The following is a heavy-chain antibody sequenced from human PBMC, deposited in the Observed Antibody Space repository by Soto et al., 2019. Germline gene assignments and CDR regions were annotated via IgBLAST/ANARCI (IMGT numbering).Heavy chain of an antibody. CDR3: ARDLIKYADY. CDR1: GFTFSTSA. V-gene: IGHV3-30-3*01. Sequence: PGGSLRLSCAASGFTFSTSAMHWVRQAPGKGLEWVALISYHGSNKYYADSVQGRFTISRDNSENTVYLQMNSLRPEDTAAYYCARDLIKYADYWGQGILVTVS. CDR2: ISYHGSNK. J-gene: IGHJ4*02. D-gene: IGHD2-8*01.